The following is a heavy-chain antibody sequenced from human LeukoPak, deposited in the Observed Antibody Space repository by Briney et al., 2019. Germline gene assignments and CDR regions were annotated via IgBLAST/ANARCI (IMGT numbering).Heavy chain of an antibody. V-gene: IGHV4-61*02. CDR1: GGSISSGSYY. J-gene: IGHJ5*02. Sequence: SETLSLTCAVSGGSISSGSYYWSWIRQPAGTGLEGIGRIYTSGITNSNPSPKSRVTISVDTSKNQFSLKLSSVTAADTAVYYCARAKYYDFWSGYSNWFDPWGQGTLVTVSS. D-gene: IGHD3-3*01. CDR3: ARAKYYDFWSGYSNWFDP. CDR2: IYTSGIT.